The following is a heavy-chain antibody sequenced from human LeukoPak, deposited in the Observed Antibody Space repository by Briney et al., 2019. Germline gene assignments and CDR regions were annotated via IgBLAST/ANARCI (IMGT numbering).Heavy chain of an antibody. D-gene: IGHD2-2*01. J-gene: IGHJ3*02. CDR3: ASLTSIVVVQAAIHDI. Sequence: ASVKVSCKASGYTFTGYYMHWVRQAPGQGLEWMGWINPNSGGTNYAQKFQGRVTMTRDTSISTAYMELSRLRSDDTAVYYCASLTSIVVVQAAIHDIWGQGTMVTVSS. CDR1: GYTFTGYY. CDR2: INPNSGGT. V-gene: IGHV1-2*02.